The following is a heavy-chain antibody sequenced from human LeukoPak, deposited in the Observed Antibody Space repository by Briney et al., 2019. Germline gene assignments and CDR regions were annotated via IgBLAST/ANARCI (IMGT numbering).Heavy chain of an antibody. J-gene: IGHJ4*02. CDR3: ARYSSSWYFDY. V-gene: IGHV4-34*01. D-gene: IGHD6-13*01. CDR2: SNHSGIT. CDR1: GGSFSGDY. Sequence: PSETLSLTCAVYGGSFSGDYGSWIRQPPGKGLEWIGESNHSGITNYNPSLKSRVTISVDTSKNPFSLKLSSVTAADTAVYYCARYSSSWYFDYWGQGTLVTVSS.